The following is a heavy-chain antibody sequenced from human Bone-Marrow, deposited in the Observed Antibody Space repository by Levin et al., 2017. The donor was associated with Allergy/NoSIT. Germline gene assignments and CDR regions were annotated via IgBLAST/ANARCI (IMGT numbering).Heavy chain of an antibody. CDR3: ARSTLIYCSGGSCSDAFDI. Sequence: GESLKISCKGSGYSFTSYWIGWVRQMPGKGLEWMGIIYPGDSDTRYSPSFQGQVTISADKSISTAYLQWSSLKASDTAMYYCARSTLIYCSGGSCSDAFDIWGQGTMVTVSS. J-gene: IGHJ3*02. V-gene: IGHV5-51*01. D-gene: IGHD2-15*01. CDR2: IYPGDSDT. CDR1: GYSFTSYW.